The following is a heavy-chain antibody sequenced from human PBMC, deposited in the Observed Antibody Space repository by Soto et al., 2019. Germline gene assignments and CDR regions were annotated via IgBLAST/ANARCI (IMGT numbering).Heavy chain of an antibody. J-gene: IGHJ5*02. CDR3: VRDGTKTLRDWFDP. CDR2: IYATGTT. Sequence: SETLSLTCTVSGASISGFYWSWIRKSAGKGLERIGRIYATGTTDYNPSLKSRVMMSVDTSKKQFSLKLRSVTAADTAVYYCVRDGTKTLRDWFDPWGQGISVTVS. D-gene: IGHD1-1*01. V-gene: IGHV4-4*07. CDR1: GASISGFY.